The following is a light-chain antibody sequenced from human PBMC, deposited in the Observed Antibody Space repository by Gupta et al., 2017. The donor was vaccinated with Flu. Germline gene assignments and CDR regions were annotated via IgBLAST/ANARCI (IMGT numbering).Light chain of an antibody. CDR2: LNSDGSY. V-gene: IGLV4-69*01. CDR3: QTWGTGNRV. CDR1: SRHNDYA. Sequence: QLVLTQSPPASASLGASVKLTCTLNSRHNDYAIAWHQQQPEKGPRYLMKLNSDGSYSKGDGIPDRFSGSISGAERYLTISSLQSDDEADYYCQTWGTGNRVLGVVTMLTVL. J-gene: IGLJ3*02.